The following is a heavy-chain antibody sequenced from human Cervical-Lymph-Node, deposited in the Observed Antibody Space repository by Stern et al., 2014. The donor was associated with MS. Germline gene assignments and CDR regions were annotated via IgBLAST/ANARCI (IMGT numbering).Heavy chain of an antibody. CDR1: GGSISSSSYY. D-gene: IGHD3-3*01. J-gene: IGHJ4*02. CDR2: IYYSGST. Sequence: QVQLQESGPGLVKPSETLSLTCTVSGGSISSSSYYWGWIRQPPGKGLEWIGSIYYSGSTYYNPSLKSRVTISVDTSKNQFSLTLVSVTAADTAVYYCARSYYDFWSGYYGLYYFDYWGQGTLVTVSS. CDR3: ARSYYDFWSGYYGLYYFDY. V-gene: IGHV4-39*01.